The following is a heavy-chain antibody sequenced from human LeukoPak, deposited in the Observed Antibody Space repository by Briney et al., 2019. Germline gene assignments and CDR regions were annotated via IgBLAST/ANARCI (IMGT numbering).Heavy chain of an antibody. D-gene: IGHD6-19*01. CDR1: GFTFSSYA. CDR3: ARVPFSSGWSRDWFDP. CDR2: ISSSGSTI. Sequence: PGGSLRLSCAASGFTFSSYAMSWVRQAPGKGLEWVSYISSSGSTIYYADSVKGRFTISRDNAKNSLYLQMNSLRAEDTAVYYCARVPFSSGWSRDWFDPWGQGTLVTVSS. V-gene: IGHV3-48*04. J-gene: IGHJ5*02.